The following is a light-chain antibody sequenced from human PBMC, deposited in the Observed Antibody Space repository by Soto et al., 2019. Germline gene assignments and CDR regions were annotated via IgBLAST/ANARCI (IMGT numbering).Light chain of an antibody. CDR1: SSNIGSNT. Sequence: QAVVTQPPSASGTPGQRVTISCSGSSSNIGSNTVNWYQQLPGTAPKLLIYSNNQRPSGVPHRFSGSKSGTSASLAISGLQSEDEADYYCAAWGDSLNGPVFGGGTKLTVL. J-gene: IGLJ2*01. V-gene: IGLV1-44*01. CDR3: AAWGDSLNGPV. CDR2: SNN.